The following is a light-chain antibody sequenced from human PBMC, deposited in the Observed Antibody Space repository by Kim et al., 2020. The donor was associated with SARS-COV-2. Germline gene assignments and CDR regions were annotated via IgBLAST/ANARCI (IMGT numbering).Light chain of an antibody. CDR2: GRN. CDR1: SLRSQF. CDR3: TSRHCRGYHVL. Sequence: ALGQKVTMTCQGDSLRSQFANWYQQSPGQSPVLVLHGRNSRPSGIPDRFPGSRSGDTASLTITGAQAADEADYYWTSRHCRGYHVLFCGGTQLTVL. V-gene: IGLV3-19*01. J-gene: IGLJ2*01.